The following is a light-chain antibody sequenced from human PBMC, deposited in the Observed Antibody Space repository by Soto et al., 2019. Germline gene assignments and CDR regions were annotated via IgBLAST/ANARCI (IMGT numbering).Light chain of an antibody. CDR3: CSYAGSSTLGYV. J-gene: IGLJ1*01. Sequence: QSVLTQPRSVSGSPGQSVAISCTGTSSDVGGYNYVSWYQQHQQHPGKAPKLMIYDVSKRPSGVPDRFSGSKSGNTASLTISGLQAEDEGDYYCCSYAGSSTLGYVFGTGTKVTVL. CDR2: DVS. V-gene: IGLV2-11*01. CDR1: SSDVGGYNY.